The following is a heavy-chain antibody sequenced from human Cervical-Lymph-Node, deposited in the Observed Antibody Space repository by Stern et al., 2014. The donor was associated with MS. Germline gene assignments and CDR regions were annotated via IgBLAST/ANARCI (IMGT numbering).Heavy chain of an antibody. J-gene: IGHJ6*02. D-gene: IGHD3-9*01. Sequence: QVQLMQSGGGPVKPGGSLRISCAASGFIFSDYYMSWIRQAPGKGLEWISYISSSGSTIYYADSVKGRFTISRDNAKNSLFLQMSSLRADDTAVYYCAREGGDTLTGLNYYGMDVWGQGTTVTVSS. V-gene: IGHV3-11*01. CDR2: ISSSGSTI. CDR3: AREGGDTLTGLNYYGMDV. CDR1: GFIFSDYY.